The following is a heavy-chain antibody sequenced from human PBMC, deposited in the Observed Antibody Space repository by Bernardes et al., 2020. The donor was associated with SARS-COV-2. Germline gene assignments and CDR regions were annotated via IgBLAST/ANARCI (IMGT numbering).Heavy chain of an antibody. V-gene: IGHV3-74*01. J-gene: IGHJ4*02. D-gene: IGHD5-18*01. CDR1: GFTFSSYW. CDR2: INSDGSST. Sequence: VGSLRLSCAASGFTFSSYWMHWVRQAPGKGLVWVSRINSDGSSTSYADSVKGRFTTSRDNAKNTLYLQMNSLRAEDTAVYYCTRGGVGTAMASFDYWGQGTPVTVSS. CDR3: TRGGVGTAMASFDY.